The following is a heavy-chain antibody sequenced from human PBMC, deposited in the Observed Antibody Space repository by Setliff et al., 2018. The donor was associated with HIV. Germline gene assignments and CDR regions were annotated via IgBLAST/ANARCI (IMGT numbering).Heavy chain of an antibody. J-gene: IGHJ4*02. Sequence: PGGSLRLSCAASGFTFDDYGMSWVRQAPGKGLEWVANIKQDGSEKYYVDSVKGRFTISRDNAKNSLYLQMNSLRAEDTAVYYCAKDGGYCSGGSCYYFDYWGQGTLVTVSS. CDR3: AKDGGYCSGGSCYYFDY. D-gene: IGHD2-15*01. V-gene: IGHV3-7*01. CDR2: IKQDGSEK. CDR1: GFTFDDYG.